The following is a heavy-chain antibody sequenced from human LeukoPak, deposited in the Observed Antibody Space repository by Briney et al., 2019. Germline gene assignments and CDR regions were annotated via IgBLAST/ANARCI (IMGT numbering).Heavy chain of an antibody. CDR1: GFTFSSYA. CDR2: IRYDGSNK. V-gene: IGHV3-30*02. D-gene: IGHD3-10*01. J-gene: IGHJ4*02. CDR3: AKDREFYYGSGSYLDY. Sequence: AGTLRFSCAASGFTFSSYAMHWHRQAQGKELEWVAFIRYDGSNKYYADSVKGRFTISRDNSKNTLYLQMHRLRAEDTAVYYCAKDREFYYGSGSYLDYWGQGTLVTVSS.